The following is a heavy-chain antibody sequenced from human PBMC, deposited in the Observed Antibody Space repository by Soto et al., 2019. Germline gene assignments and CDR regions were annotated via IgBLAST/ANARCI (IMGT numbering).Heavy chain of an antibody. CDR3: AREAAYYCISTSCYGGFFDY. V-gene: IGHV1-2*04. Sequence: ASVKVSCKASGYTFTSYGISWVRQAPGQGLEWMGWINPNSGGTNYAQKFQGWVTMTRDTSISTAYMELSRLRSDDTAVYYCAREAAYYCISTSCYGGFFDYWAREPWSPS. J-gene: IGHJ4*02. CDR2: INPNSGGT. CDR1: GYTFTSYG. D-gene: IGHD2-2*01.